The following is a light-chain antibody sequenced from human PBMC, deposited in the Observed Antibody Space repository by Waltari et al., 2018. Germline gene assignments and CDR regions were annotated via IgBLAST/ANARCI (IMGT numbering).Light chain of an antibody. CDR1: QSVSSN. CDR3: QQYNNWPPLT. V-gene: IGKV3-15*01. CDR2: GAA. Sequence: EIVMTQSPATLSVSPGERATISCRASQSVSSNLAWDQQKPGQAPRLLIYGAATRATGIPARFSGSGSGTEFTLTISSLQSEDFAVYYCQQYNNWPPLTFGGGTKVEIK. J-gene: IGKJ4*01.